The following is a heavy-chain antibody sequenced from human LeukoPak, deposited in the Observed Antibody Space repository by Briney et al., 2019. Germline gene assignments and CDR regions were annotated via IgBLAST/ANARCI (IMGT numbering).Heavy chain of an antibody. D-gene: IGHD6-19*01. CDR3: VIQWLGDAFDI. Sequence: HPGGSLRLSCAASGFTFSSYWMSWVRQAPGKGLEWVANIKQDGSEKYYVDSVKGRFTISRDNAKNSLYLQMNSLRAEDTAVYYCVIQWLGDAFDIWGQGTMVTVSS. J-gene: IGHJ3*02. CDR1: GFTFSSYW. V-gene: IGHV3-7*01. CDR2: IKQDGSEK.